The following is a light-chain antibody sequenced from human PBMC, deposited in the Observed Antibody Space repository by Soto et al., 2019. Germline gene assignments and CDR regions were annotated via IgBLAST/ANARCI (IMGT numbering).Light chain of an antibody. J-gene: IGKJ1*01. CDR1: EFISKW. Sequence: DIQITQSPSTLSASVGDRVTITCRASEFISKWLAWYQQKPGTAPKLLIYQASSLESGVPSRFSGSGPGTESTLTIASLQPDGFATYYCQHYNSYLETFGQGTKVEIK. CDR2: QAS. CDR3: QHYNSYLET. V-gene: IGKV1-5*03.